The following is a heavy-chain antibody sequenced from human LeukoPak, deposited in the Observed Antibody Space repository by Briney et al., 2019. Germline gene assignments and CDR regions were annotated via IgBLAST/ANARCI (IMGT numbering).Heavy chain of an antibody. D-gene: IGHD2-15*01. CDR2: IYHSGST. CDR1: GGSISSSNW. J-gene: IGHJ4*02. CDR3: ARDCSGGSCYSLVPDY. V-gene: IGHV4-4*02. Sequence: PSETLSLTCAVSGGSISSSNWWSWVRQPPGKGLEWIGEIYHSGSTNYNPSLKSRVTISVDKSKNQFSLKLSSVTAADTAVYYCARDCSGGSCYSLVPDYWGQGTLVTVSS.